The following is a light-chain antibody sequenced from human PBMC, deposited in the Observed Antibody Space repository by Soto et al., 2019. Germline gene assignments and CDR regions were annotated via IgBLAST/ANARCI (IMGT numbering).Light chain of an antibody. J-gene: IGKJ1*01. CDR2: GAS. Sequence: EIGLTQSPGTLSLSPGERATLSCRASQSFISSYLAWYQQKPGQAPRLLIYGASSRATGIPDRISGSGSGTEFTLTITSLQSEDFAVYYCQQYNKWRPFGQGTKVDIK. CDR3: QQYNKWRP. CDR1: QSFISSY. V-gene: IGKV3-20*01.